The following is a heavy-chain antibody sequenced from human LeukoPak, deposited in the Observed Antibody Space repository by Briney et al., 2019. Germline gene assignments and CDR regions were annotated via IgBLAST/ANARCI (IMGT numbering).Heavy chain of an antibody. V-gene: IGHV4-61*02. J-gene: IGHJ4*02. CDR1: GGSISSGSYY. CDR2: IYTSGST. D-gene: IGHD3-10*01. CDR3: ARNDYYGSGIYSHFDY. Sequence: PSETLSLTCTVSGGSISSGSYYWSWIRQPAGKGLEWIGRIYTSGSTNYNPSLKSRVTISLDTSKNQFSLRLSSVTAADTAVYYCARNDYYGSGIYSHFDYWGQGTLVTVSS.